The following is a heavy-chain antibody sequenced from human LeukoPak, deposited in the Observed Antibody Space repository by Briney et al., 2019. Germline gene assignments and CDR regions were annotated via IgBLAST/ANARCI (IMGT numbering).Heavy chain of an antibody. CDR1: AFSFTIYS. CDR2: ISDSGRVT. V-gene: IGHV3-48*01. J-gene: IGHJ6*02. Sequence: GGSLRLSCAASAFSFTIYSMNWVRQAPGKGLEWVSFISDSGRVTYYADSVKGRFTISRDTATNSLYLQMNSLRAEDTAVYYCGRGRRQIYYGVDVWGQGTTVTVSS. CDR3: GRGRRQIYYGVDV.